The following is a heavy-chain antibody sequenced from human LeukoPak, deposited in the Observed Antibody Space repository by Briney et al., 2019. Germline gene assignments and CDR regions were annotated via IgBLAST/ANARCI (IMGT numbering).Heavy chain of an antibody. CDR2: INHSGST. V-gene: IGHV4-34*01. J-gene: IGHJ6*03. CDR1: GGSFSGYY. D-gene: IGHD1-26*01. CDR3: ARVHKWELLRKYYYMDV. Sequence: SETLSLTCAVYGGSFSGYYWSWIRQPPGKGLEWIGEINHSGSTNYNPSLKSRVTISVDTSKNQFSLKLSSVTAADTAVYYCARVHKWELLRKYYYMDVWGKGTTVTVSS.